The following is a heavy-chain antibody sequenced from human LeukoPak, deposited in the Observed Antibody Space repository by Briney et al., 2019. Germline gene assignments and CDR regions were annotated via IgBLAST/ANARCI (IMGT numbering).Heavy chain of an antibody. CDR3: ARPFYYYIDV. V-gene: IGHV4-34*01. CDR1: GGSISSYY. J-gene: IGHJ6*03. Sequence: QSSETLSLTCTVSGGSISSYYWSWIRQPPGKGLEWIAEIHHSGGTNYNPSLKSRVGISIDKSNNQYSLNLNSVTAADTAIYYCARPFYYYIDVWGKGTTVTVSS. CDR2: IHHSGGT.